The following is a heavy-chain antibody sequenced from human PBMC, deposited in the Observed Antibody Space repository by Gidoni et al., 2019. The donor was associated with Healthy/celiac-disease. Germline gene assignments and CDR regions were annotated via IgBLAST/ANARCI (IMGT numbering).Heavy chain of an antibody. CDR2: ISYDGSNK. Sequence: QVQLVESGGGVVQPGRSLRLSCAASGFTFSRYGMHWVRQAPGKGLEWVAVISYDGSNKYDADSVKGRFTISRDNSKNTLYLQMNSLRAEDTAVYYCAKAGREPRDYYYYGMDVWGQGTTVTVSS. J-gene: IGHJ6*02. CDR3: AKAGREPRDYYYYGMDV. D-gene: IGHD1-26*01. CDR1: GFTFSRYG. V-gene: IGHV3-30*18.